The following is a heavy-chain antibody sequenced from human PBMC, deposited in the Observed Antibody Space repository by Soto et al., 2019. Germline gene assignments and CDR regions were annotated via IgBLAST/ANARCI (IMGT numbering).Heavy chain of an antibody. CDR2: IYYSGST. Sequence: PSETLSLTCIVSGESISGTIYYWGWIRQPPGKGLEWIGSIYYSGSTYYNPSLKSRVTISVDTSKNHFSLKLTSVTAADTAVYYCARPGGSGWFYFDSWGQGSQATVSS. CDR3: ARPGGSGWFYFDS. J-gene: IGHJ4*02. V-gene: IGHV4-39*02. D-gene: IGHD6-13*01. CDR1: GESISGTIYY.